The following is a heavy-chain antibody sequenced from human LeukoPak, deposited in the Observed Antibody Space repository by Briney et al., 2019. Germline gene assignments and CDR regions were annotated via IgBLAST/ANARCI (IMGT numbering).Heavy chain of an antibody. D-gene: IGHD2-2*01. J-gene: IGHJ6*02. CDR1: GFTFSSYW. CDR2: INSDGSST. V-gene: IGHV3-74*01. CDR3: ARSYCSSTSCYVHYYYGMDV. Sequence: GGSLRLSCAASGFTFSSYWMHWVRQAPGKGLVWVSRINSDGSSTSYADSVKGRFTISRDNAKNTLYLQMNSLRAEDTAVYYCARSYCSSTSCYVHYYYGMDVWGQGTTVTVSS.